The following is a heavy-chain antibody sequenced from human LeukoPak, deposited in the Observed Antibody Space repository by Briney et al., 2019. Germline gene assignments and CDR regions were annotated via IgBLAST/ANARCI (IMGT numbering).Heavy chain of an antibody. CDR1: GFTFSSYA. CDR2: IGGSGGST. Sequence: PGGSLRLSCAASGFTFSSYAMSWVRQAPGKGLEWVSAIGGSGGSTYYADSVKGRFTISRDNSKNTLYLQMNSLRAEDTAVYYCAKGGKQWLVRVGPKHFDYWGQGTLVTVSS. CDR3: AKGGKQWLVRVGPKHFDY. J-gene: IGHJ4*02. D-gene: IGHD6-19*01. V-gene: IGHV3-23*01.